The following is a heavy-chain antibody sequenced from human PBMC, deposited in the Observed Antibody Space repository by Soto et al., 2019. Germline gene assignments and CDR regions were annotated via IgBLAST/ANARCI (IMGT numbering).Heavy chain of an antibody. CDR3: AKTGTTVTTYYYYYMDV. J-gene: IGHJ6*03. Sequence: GGSLRLSCAASGFTFSSYALSWVRQAPGKGLEWVSSISSSGGSTYYADSVRGRFTISRDNSKNMLYLQMNSLRAEDTAVYYCAKTGTTVTTYYYYYMDVWGKGTTVTVSS. CDR2: ISSSGGST. CDR1: GFTFSSYA. D-gene: IGHD4-17*01. V-gene: IGHV3-23*01.